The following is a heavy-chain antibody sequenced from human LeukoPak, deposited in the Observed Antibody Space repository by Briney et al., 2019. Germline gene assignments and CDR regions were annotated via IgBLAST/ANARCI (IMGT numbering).Heavy chain of an antibody. CDR2: ISGSGNTI. V-gene: IGHV3-48*03. CDR1: GFTFSSYE. Sequence: PGGSLRLSCAASGFTFSSYEMNWVRQAPGKGLEWVSYISGSGNTIYYADSVKGRLTISSDNAKNSLYMQMNSLRAEDTAVYYCARQFWKGDYWGQGTLVTVSS. CDR3: ARQFWKGDY. D-gene: IGHD1-1*01. J-gene: IGHJ4*02.